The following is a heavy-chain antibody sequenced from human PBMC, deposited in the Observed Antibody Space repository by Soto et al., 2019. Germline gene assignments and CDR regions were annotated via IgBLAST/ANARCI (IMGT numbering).Heavy chain of an antibody. CDR2: IKQDGSEK. CDR3: ASTTTGGGYYYYYGMDV. V-gene: IGHV3-7*05. CDR1: GLPLSSYW. Sequence: GSLTLSCAASGLPLSSYWMRWVRQAQGKGLEWVANIKQDGSEKYYVDSVKGRFTISRDNAKNSLYLQMNSLRAEDTAVYYCASTTTGGGYYYYYGMDVWGQGTTVTVSS. J-gene: IGHJ6*02. D-gene: IGHD1-26*01.